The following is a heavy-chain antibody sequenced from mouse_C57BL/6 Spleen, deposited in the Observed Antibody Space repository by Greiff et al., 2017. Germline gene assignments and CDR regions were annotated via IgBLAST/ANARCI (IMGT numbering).Heavy chain of an antibody. J-gene: IGHJ2*01. CDR1: GYAFSSSW. Sequence: VQLQESGPELVKPGASVKISCKASGYAFSSSWMNWVKQRPGKGLEWIGRLYPGDGDTNYNGKFKGKATLTADKSSSTAYMQLSSLTSEDAAVYFCARSSYGNVGDYWGQGTTLTVSS. CDR3: ARSSYGNVGDY. D-gene: IGHD2-1*01. CDR2: LYPGDGDT. V-gene: IGHV1-82*01.